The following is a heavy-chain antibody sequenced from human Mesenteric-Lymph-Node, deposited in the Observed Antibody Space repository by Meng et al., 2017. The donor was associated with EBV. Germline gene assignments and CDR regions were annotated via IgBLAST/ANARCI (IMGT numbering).Heavy chain of an antibody. J-gene: IGHJ4*02. D-gene: IGHD4-23*01. Sequence: QGKRVQSGGGVKKPGCSVKGSCKASGDTFSSYAITWGRQAPGQGLEWMGWISADNGNTIFAQKFQGRVTMTADSSTSTAYMEVTSLTSDDTAVYYCASGNSGINFDYWGQGTLVTVSS. CDR1: GDTFSSYA. CDR2: ISADNGNT. V-gene: IGHV1-18*01. CDR3: ASGNSGINFDY.